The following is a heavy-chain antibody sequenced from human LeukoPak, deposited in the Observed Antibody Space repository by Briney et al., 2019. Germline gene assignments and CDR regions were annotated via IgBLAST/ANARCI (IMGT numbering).Heavy chain of an antibody. CDR3: ARGPYLYDSSGYYQFDY. J-gene: IGHJ4*02. V-gene: IGHV3-33*01. D-gene: IGHD3-22*01. CDR1: GFTFSSYG. CDR2: IWYDGSNK. Sequence: PGGSLRLSCAASGFTFSSYGMHWVRQAPGKGLEWVAVIWYDGSNKYYADSVKGRFTISRDNSKNTLYLQMNSLRAEDTAVYYCARGPYLYDSSGYYQFDYWGQGTLVTVSS.